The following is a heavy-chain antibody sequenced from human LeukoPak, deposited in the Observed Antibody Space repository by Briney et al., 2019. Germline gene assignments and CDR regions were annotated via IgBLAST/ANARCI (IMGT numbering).Heavy chain of an antibody. CDR2: ISSSSSYI. V-gene: IGHV3-21*01. CDR3: ASAPGSTDY. CDR1: GGSISGSSYY. Sequence: ETLSLTCTVSGGSISGSSYYWGWIRQPPGKGLEWVSSISSSSSYIYYADSVKGRFTISRDNAKNSLYLQMNSLRAEDTAVYYCASAPGSTDYWGQGTLVTVSS. J-gene: IGHJ4*02. D-gene: IGHD6-13*01.